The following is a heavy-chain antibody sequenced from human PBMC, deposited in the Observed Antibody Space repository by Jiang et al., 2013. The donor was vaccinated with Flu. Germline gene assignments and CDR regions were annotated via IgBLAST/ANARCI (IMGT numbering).Heavy chain of an antibody. V-gene: IGHV4-39*07. CDR3: ARVAYYDFWSGYYPSYFDY. CDR1: GGSISSSSYY. J-gene: IGHJ4*02. Sequence: KPSETLSLTCTVSGGSISSSSYYWGWIRQPPGKGLEWIGSIYYSGSTYYNPSLKSRVTISVDTSKNQFSLKLSSVTAADTAVYYCARVAYYDFWSGYYPSYFDYWGQGTLVTVSS. CDR2: IYYSGST. D-gene: IGHD3-3*01.